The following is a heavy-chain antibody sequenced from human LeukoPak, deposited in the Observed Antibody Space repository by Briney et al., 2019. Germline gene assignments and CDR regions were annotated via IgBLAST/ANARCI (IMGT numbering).Heavy chain of an antibody. V-gene: IGHV3-23*01. D-gene: IGHD4-17*01. Sequence: GGSLRLSCAASGFTFGSYPMSWARQAPGKGLEWVSAISASYGTYYADSVRGRFTISRDNSKSTVYLQMNSLRGEDTAVYYCAKDPGDGDSLVYWGQGALVTVSS. J-gene: IGHJ4*01. CDR3: AKDPGDGDSLVY. CDR1: GFTFGSYP. CDR2: ISASYGT.